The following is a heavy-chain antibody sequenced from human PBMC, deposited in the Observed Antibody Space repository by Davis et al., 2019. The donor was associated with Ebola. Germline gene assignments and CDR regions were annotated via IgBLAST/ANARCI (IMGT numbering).Heavy chain of an antibody. CDR1: GYSFTSYW. D-gene: IGHD3/OR15-3a*01. V-gene: IGHV5-51*01. J-gene: IGHJ2*01. CDR2: IYPGDSDT. Sequence: GESLKISCKGSGYSFTSYWIGWVRQLPGKGLERMGIIYPGDSDTRYSPSFQGQVTISADKSISTAYLQWSSLKASDTAMYYCARSLDSAGWYFDLWGRGTLVTVSS. CDR3: ARSLDSAGWYFDL.